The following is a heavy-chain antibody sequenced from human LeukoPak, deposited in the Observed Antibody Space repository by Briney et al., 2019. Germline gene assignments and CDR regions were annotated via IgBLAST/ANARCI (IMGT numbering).Heavy chain of an antibody. Sequence: SETLSLTCTVSGGSISSGDYYWSWIRQPPGKGLEWIGYIYYSGSTYYNPSLKSRVTISVDTSKNQFSLKLSSVTAADTAVYYCARSALTGTWWFDPWGQGTLVTVSS. CDR3: ARSALTGTWWFDP. CDR1: GGSISSGDYY. D-gene: IGHD1-7*01. CDR2: IYYSGST. V-gene: IGHV4-30-4*01. J-gene: IGHJ5*02.